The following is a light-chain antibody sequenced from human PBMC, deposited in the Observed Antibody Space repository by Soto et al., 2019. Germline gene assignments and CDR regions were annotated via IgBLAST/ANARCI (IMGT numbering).Light chain of an antibody. CDR1: QSVSNNY. CDR3: QQYNKWPPIT. V-gene: IGKV3-20*01. CDR2: GAS. J-gene: IGKJ5*01. Sequence: EIVLTQSPGTLSLSPGERATLSCRASQSVSNNYLAWYQQKPGQAPRLLIYGASNRATGIPDRFSGSGSGTDFTLTISSLQSEDSAVYYCQQYNKWPPITFGQGTRLEI.